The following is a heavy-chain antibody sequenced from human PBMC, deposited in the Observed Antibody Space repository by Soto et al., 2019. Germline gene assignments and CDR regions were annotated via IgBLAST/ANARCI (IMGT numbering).Heavy chain of an antibody. CDR2: IKSKTDGGTT. J-gene: IGHJ4*02. D-gene: IGHD3-22*01. CDR1: GFTFSNAW. V-gene: IGHV3-15*07. Sequence: EVQLVESGGGLVKPGGSLRLSCAASGFTFSNAWMNWVRQAPGKGLEWVGRIKSKTDGGTTDYAAPVKGRFTISRDDSKNTLYLQMNSLKTEDTAVYYCTTDRGYYDSSGYSRGFDYWGQGTLVTVSS. CDR3: TTDRGYYDSSGYSRGFDY.